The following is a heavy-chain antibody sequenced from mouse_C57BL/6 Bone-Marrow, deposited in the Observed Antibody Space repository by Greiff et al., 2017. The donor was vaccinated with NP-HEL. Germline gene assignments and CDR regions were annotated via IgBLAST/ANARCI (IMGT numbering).Heavy chain of an antibody. J-gene: IGHJ2*01. V-gene: IGHV1-15*01. CDR2: IDPETGGP. CDR1: GYTFTDYE. Sequence: QVQLQQSGAELVRPGASVTLSCKASGYTFTDYEMHWVKQTPVHGLEWIGAIDPETGGPAYHQKFKGQAILTADKSSSTAYMELRSLTSEDSAVYYCTRRPLYIDYWGQGTTLTVSS. CDR3: TRRPLYIDY.